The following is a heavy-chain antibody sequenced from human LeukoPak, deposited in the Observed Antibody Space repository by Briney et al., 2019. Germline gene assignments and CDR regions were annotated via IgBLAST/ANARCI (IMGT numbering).Heavy chain of an antibody. Sequence: GGSLRLSCAASGFTFSSYGMHWVRQAPGKGLEWVAVISYDGSNKYYADSVKGRFTISRDNSKNTLYLQMNSLRAEDTAVYYCAKGTEYFGSGDYYYGMDVWGQGTTVTVSS. CDR3: AKGTEYFGSGDYYYGMDV. D-gene: IGHD3-9*01. CDR1: GFTFSSYG. CDR2: ISYDGSNK. V-gene: IGHV3-30*18. J-gene: IGHJ6*02.